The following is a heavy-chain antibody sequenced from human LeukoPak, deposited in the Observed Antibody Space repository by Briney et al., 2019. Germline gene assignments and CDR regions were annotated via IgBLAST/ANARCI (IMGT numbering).Heavy chain of an antibody. D-gene: IGHD3-10*01. Sequence: GESLKISCKGSGYSFTSYWIGWVRQMPGKGLEWMGIIYPGDSDTRYSPSFQGQVTISADKSISTAYLQWSSLKASDTAMYYCARVSCGSGSYLSWFDPWGQGTLVTVSS. CDR3: ARVSCGSGSYLSWFDP. CDR2: IYPGDSDT. V-gene: IGHV5-51*01. J-gene: IGHJ5*02. CDR1: GYSFTSYW.